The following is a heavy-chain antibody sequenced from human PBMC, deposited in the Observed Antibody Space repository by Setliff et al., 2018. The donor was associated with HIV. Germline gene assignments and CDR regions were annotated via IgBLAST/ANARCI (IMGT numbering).Heavy chain of an antibody. CDR3: AKGLRGYSYAYYFDY. CDR2: INQDESQK. V-gene: IGHV3-7*03. Sequence: GVLRLSCEASGFTFSSYWMSWVRQAPGKGLEWVANINQDESQKYYVGSVKGRFTISRDNAKNSLFLQMNSLRAEDTAVYYCAKGLRGYSYAYYFDYWGQGTLVTVSS. J-gene: IGHJ4*02. D-gene: IGHD5-18*01. CDR1: GFTFSSYW.